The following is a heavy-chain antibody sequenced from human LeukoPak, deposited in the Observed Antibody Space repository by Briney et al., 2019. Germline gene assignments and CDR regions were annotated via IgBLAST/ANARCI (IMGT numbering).Heavy chain of an antibody. CDR2: IYYSGST. J-gene: IGHJ6*03. Sequence: SETLSLTCTVSGGSISDYYWNWIRQPPGKGLEWIGYIYYSGSTTYNPSLKSRVTMSVDTAKNQFSLKLRSVTDADTAVYFCARGDFCSKSNCYLRPMDVWGKGTTVTVSS. CDR3: ARGDFCSKSNCYLRPMDV. V-gene: IGHV4-59*01. CDR1: GGSISDYY. D-gene: IGHD3-3*01.